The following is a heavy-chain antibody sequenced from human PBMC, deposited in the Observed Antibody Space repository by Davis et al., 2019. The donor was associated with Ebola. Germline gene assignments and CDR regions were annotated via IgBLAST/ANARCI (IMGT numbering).Heavy chain of an antibody. J-gene: IGHJ5*02. V-gene: IGHV1-8*01. CDR3: ARVRWLGGHWFDP. CDR2: MNPNSGNT. D-gene: IGHD4-17*01. Sequence: ASVKVSCKASGYTFTTHNINWVRQASGQGLEWMGWMNPNSGNTGYAQKFQDRITMTRNTSMSTAYMELSSLTSDDTAVYYCARVRWLGGHWFDPWGQGTVVTVSS. CDR1: GYTFTTHN.